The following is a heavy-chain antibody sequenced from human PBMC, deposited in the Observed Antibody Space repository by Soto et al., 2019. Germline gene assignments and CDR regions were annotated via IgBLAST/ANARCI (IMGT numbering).Heavy chain of an antibody. V-gene: IGHV4-34*01. CDR1: GGSFSGYY. J-gene: IGHJ4*02. Sequence: QVQLQQWGAGLLKPSETLSLTCAVYGGSFSGYYWSWIRQPPGKGLEWIGEINHSGSTNYNPSLKSRVTISVDTSKNQFSLKLSSVTAADTAVYYCARGLPTAHWGQGTLVTVSS. D-gene: IGHD6-25*01. CDR2: INHSGST. CDR3: ARGLPTAH.